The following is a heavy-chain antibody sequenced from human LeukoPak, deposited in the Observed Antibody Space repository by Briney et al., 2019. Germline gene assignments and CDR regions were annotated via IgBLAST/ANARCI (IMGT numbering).Heavy chain of an antibody. V-gene: IGHV1-69*05. J-gene: IGHJ4*02. CDR1: GGTFSSYA. CDR3: AGTYYYDSSGYYYVGYYFDY. CDR2: VIPIFGTA. D-gene: IGHD3-22*01. Sequence: SVKVSCKASGGTFSSYAISWVRQAPGQGLEWMGRVIPIFGTANYAQKFQGRVTITTDESTSTAYMELSSLRSEDTAVYYCAGTYYYDSSGYYYVGYYFDYWGQGTLVTVSS.